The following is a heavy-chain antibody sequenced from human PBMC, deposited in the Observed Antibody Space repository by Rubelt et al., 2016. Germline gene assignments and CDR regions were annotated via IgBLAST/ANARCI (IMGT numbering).Heavy chain of an antibody. V-gene: IGHV1-8*01. CDR3: VGGEPADY. CDR2: MNPNSGNT. CDR1: GYTFTSYD. J-gene: IGHJ4*02. Sequence: QVQLVQSGAEVKKPGASVKVSCKASGYTFTSYDINWVRQATGQGLEWMGWMNPNSGNTGYAQKLQGRVTMTTDTSTSTAYMERRSLRSDGTAVYYCVGGEPADYWGQGTLVTVSS. D-gene: IGHD3-10*01.